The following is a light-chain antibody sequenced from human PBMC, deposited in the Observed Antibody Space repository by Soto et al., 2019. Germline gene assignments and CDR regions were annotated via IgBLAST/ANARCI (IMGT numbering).Light chain of an antibody. Sequence: DIQMTQSPSFVSASVGDRVTITCRASQGISGWLAWYQHKPGRAPKLLIHAASSLESGVPSRFSGSGSGTDFALTIRSLQPEDFATYYCQQTTSFPLTCGGGTQVEIK. CDR2: AAS. V-gene: IGKV1-12*01. CDR1: QGISGW. CDR3: QQTTSFPLT. J-gene: IGKJ4*01.